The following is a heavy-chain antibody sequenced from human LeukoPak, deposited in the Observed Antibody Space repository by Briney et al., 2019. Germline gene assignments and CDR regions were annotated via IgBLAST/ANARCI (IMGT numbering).Heavy chain of an antibody. J-gene: IGHJ5*02. CDR3: ARAYSSGWYEVGAYNWFDP. Sequence: SETLSLTCTVSGDSFSYFYWSWIRQPPGKGLEWIGYIYNSGSTSYNPSLRSRVTISVDTSKNQFSLKLSSVTAADTAVYYCARAYSSGWYEVGAYNWFDPWGQGTLVTVSS. V-gene: IGHV4-59*12. D-gene: IGHD6-19*01. CDR2: IYNSGST. CDR1: GDSFSYFY.